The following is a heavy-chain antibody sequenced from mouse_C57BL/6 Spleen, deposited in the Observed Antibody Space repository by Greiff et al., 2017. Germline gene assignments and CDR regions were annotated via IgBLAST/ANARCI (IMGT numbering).Heavy chain of an antibody. Sequence: VQLQQPGAELVRPGSSVKLSCKASGYTFTSYWMDWVKQRPGQGLEWIGNIYPSDSGTHYNQKFKDKATLTVDKSSSTAYMQLRSLTSEDSAVYYCAREDPPQYHAMDYWGQGTSVTVSS. J-gene: IGHJ4*01. CDR2: IYPSDSGT. CDR1: GYTFTSYW. CDR3: AREDPPQYHAMDY. V-gene: IGHV1-61*01.